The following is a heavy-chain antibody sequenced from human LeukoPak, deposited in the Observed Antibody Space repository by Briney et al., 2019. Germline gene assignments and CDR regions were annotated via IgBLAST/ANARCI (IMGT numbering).Heavy chain of an antibody. J-gene: IGHJ4*02. Sequence: ASVKVSCKASGYTFTGYYMHWVRQAPGQGLEWMGWINPNSGGTNYAQKFQGRVTMTRDTSISTAYMELSRLRSDDTAVYYCARSGYGGNSYFDHWGQGTLVTVSS. V-gene: IGHV1-2*02. D-gene: IGHD4-23*01. CDR1: GYTFTGYY. CDR2: INPNSGGT. CDR3: ARSGYGGNSYFDH.